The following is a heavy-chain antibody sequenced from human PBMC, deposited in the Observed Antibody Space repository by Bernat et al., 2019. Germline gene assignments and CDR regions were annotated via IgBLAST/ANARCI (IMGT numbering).Heavy chain of an antibody. Sequence: EVQLVESGGGLVKPGGSLRLSRAASGFSFSSYSMNWVRQAPGKGLEWVSSISSFSTYIYYADSLKGRFTISRDNAKNSLYLQMNSLRAEDTAVYYCAREGGTVALVGATTFAFDIWGQGTMVTVSS. CDR3: AREGGTVALVGATTFAFDI. D-gene: IGHD1-26*01. CDR1: GFSFSSYS. J-gene: IGHJ3*02. CDR2: ISSFSTYI. V-gene: IGHV3-21*01.